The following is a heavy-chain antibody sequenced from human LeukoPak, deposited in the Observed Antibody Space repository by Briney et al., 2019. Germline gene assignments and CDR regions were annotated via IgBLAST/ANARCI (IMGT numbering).Heavy chain of an antibody. Sequence: SETLSLTCAVYGGSFSGYYWSWIRQPPGKGLEWIGEINHSGSTNYNPSLKSRVTISVDTSKNQFSLKLSSVTAADTAVCYCARVLGNYVLIFDYWGQGTLVTVSS. CDR3: ARVLGNYVLIFDY. J-gene: IGHJ4*02. CDR1: GGSFSGYY. D-gene: IGHD1-7*01. V-gene: IGHV4-34*01. CDR2: INHSGST.